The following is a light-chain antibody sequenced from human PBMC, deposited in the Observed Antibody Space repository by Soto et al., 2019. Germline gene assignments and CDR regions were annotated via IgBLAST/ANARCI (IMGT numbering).Light chain of an antibody. Sequence: IQMTPSPSSLSASVGDSVTITCRASQTIRKYLNWYQQKPRKAPKILIYTASRLQSGVPSRFNVIGSETDFTLTINNLQPEDFATYYCQQSYSTPPITFGQGTRLEI. CDR1: QTIRKY. CDR3: QQSYSTPPIT. CDR2: TAS. J-gene: IGKJ5*01. V-gene: IGKV1-39*01.